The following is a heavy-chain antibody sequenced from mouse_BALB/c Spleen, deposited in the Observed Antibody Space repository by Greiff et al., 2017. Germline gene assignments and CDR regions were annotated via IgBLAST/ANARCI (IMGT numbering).Heavy chain of an antibody. CDR1: GYTFIGSW. V-gene: IGHV1-7*01. Sequence: VQLQQSGAELAKPGASVRLSGKALGYTFIGSWMHWVKQRPGQGLEWIGYINPSTGYTEYNQKFKDKATLTADKSSSTAYMQLSSLTSEDSAVYYCASYYGSSYAKDYGGQGTSVTVSS. CDR2: INPSTGYT. J-gene: IGHJ4*01. D-gene: IGHD1-1*01. CDR3: ASYYGSSYAKDY.